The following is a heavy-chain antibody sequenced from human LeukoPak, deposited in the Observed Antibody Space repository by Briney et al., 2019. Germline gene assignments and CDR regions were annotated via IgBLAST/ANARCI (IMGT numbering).Heavy chain of an antibody. J-gene: IGHJ4*02. CDR1: GFTFSSYT. V-gene: IGHV3-23*01. Sequence: GGSLRLSCAASGFTFSSYTMTWVRQAPGKGLEWVSTISGSGGSTYYADSVKGRFTISRDNSKNTLYLQMNSLRAEDTAVYYCAKDREYYDILTGYKSFDYWGQGTLVTVSS. CDR3: AKDREYYDILTGYKSFDY. CDR2: ISGSGGST. D-gene: IGHD3-9*01.